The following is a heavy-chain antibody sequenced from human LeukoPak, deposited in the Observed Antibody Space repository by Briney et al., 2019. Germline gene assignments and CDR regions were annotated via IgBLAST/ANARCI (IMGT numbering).Heavy chain of an antibody. CDR3: AKEFRPEGYCSSTSCYKVVFSPFDY. Sequence: PGGSLRLSCAASGFIFSSFAMSWVRQAPGKGLEWVSTISGGGGSTYYADSLKGRFTISRDNSKNTLYLQMNSLRVEDTAVYYCAKEFRPEGYCSSTSCYKVVFSPFDYWGQGTLVTVSS. V-gene: IGHV3-23*01. CDR1: GFIFSSFA. J-gene: IGHJ4*02. CDR2: ISGGGGST. D-gene: IGHD2-2*02.